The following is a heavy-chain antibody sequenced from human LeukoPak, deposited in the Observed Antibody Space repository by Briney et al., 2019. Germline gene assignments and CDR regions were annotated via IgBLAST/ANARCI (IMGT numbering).Heavy chain of an antibody. CDR1: GGTFSSYA. D-gene: IGHD4-17*01. V-gene: IGHV1-69*04. CDR2: IIPILGIA. CDR3: ARGDGDYYYYGMDV. J-gene: IGHJ6*02. Sequence: SVKVSCKASGGTFSSYAISWVRQAPGQGLEWMGRIIPILGIANYAQKFQGRVTITADKTTSTAYMELSSLRSEDTAVYYCARGDGDYYYYGMDVWGQGTTVTVSS.